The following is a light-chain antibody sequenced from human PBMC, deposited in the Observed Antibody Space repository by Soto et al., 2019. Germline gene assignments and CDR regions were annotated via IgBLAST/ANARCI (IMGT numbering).Light chain of an antibody. CDR2: GAT. Sequence: EIVLTQSPGTLSLSPGERVTLSCRASQSIIGSYLAWYQQKRGQAPRLLVYGATTRATGIPDRFSGSGSGSDFTLIISRLEPEDFAVYYCQQYVTSPWAFGQGTKVDIK. V-gene: IGKV3-20*01. J-gene: IGKJ1*01. CDR3: QQYVTSPWA. CDR1: QSIIGSY.